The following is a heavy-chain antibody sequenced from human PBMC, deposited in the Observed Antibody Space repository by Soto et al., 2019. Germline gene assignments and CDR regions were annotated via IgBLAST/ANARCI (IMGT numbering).Heavy chain of an antibody. V-gene: IGHV3-11*01. CDR3: ARDVGIAVHYAFDI. CDR1: GFTFSDYY. CDR2: ISSSGSTI. D-gene: IGHD6-19*01. J-gene: IGHJ3*02. Sequence: GGSLRLSCAASGFTFSDYYMSWIRQAPGKGLEWVSYISSSGSTIYYADSVKGRFTISRDNTKNSLYLQMNSLRAEDTAVYYCARDVGIAVHYAFDIWGQGTMVTVSS.